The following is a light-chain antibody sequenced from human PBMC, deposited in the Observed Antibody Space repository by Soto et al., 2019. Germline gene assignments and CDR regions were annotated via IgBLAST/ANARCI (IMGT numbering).Light chain of an antibody. CDR2: DSI. CDR3: GTSDISLSIVV. V-gene: IGLV1-51*01. Sequence: QALLTEPPSLSAAPGQKVTISCSGSSSNIGGYVVSWYQQFPGTVPKLLIYDSIHRPSGIPDRFSGAKSGTSATLAITGLQSGDEADYYCGTSDISLSIVVFGGGPTLNVL. J-gene: IGLJ2*01. CDR1: SSNIGGYV.